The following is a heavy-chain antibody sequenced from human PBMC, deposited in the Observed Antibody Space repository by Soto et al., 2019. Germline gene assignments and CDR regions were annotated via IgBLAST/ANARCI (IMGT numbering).Heavy chain of an antibody. J-gene: IGHJ6*02. CDR2: ISYDGSNK. Sequence: GGSLRLSCAASGFTFSSYAMHWVSQAPGKGLEWVAVISYDGSNKYYADSVKGRFTISRDNSKNTLYLQMNSLRAEDTAVYYCARGPDRWLPSYYYGMDVWGQGTTVTVSS. CDR3: ARGPDRWLPSYYYGMDV. D-gene: IGHD6-19*01. CDR1: GFTFSSYA. V-gene: IGHV3-30-3*01.